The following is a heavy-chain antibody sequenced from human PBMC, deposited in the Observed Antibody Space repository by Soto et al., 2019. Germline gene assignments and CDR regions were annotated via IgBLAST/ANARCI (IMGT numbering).Heavy chain of an antibody. CDR1: GFTFSNYA. Sequence: GGSLRLSCAASGFTFSNYAMSWVRQTPGRGLEWVSSVSVSAGTTTYADSVKGRFTISRDNSKNILYLQMSSLRVEDTAVYYCAKDKGAYAGFFDYWGQGTLVTVSS. D-gene: IGHD5-12*01. CDR3: AKDKGAYAGFFDY. CDR2: VSVSAGTT. J-gene: IGHJ4*02. V-gene: IGHV3-23*01.